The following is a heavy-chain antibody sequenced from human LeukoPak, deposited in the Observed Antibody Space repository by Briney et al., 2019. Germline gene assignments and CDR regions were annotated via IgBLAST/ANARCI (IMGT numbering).Heavy chain of an antibody. CDR1: GYTFTGYY. V-gene: IGHV1-2*02. Sequence: GASVKVSCKASGYTFTGYYMNWVRQAPGQGLEWMGWINSDSGGTAYAQKFQGRVTMTRDPSISTAYMELSRLRSDDTAVYYCARVVDSSSRYYFDYWGQGTLVTVSS. CDR3: ARVVDSSSRYYFDY. J-gene: IGHJ4*02. D-gene: IGHD6-13*01. CDR2: INSDSGGT.